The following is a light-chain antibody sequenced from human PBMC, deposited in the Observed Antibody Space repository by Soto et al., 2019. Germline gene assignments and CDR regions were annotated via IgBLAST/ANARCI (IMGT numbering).Light chain of an antibody. J-gene: IGKJ1*01. CDR1: QSVSSH. CDR3: QQYGYSFWT. CDR2: SAS. V-gene: IGKV3-20*01. Sequence: EILLTQSPATLSVSPGERATLSCRASQSVSSHLAWYQQKPGQAPRLLIYSASSRATGIPDRFSGSGSGTDYTLTISRLEPEDFAVYYCQQYGYSFWTFGQGTKVDIK.